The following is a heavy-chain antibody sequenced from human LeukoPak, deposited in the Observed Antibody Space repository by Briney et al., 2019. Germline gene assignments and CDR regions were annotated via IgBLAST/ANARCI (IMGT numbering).Heavy chain of an antibody. D-gene: IGHD2-15*01. J-gene: IGHJ5*02. V-gene: IGHV1-3*01. CDR1: GYTFTSYA. CDR2: INAGNGNT. Sequence: ASVTVSCKASGYTFTSYAMHWVRQAPGQRLEWMGWINAGNGNTKYSQKFQGRVTITRDTSASTAYMELSSLRSEDTAVYYCARDLGYCTGGTCYPNWFDPWGQGTLVTVSS. CDR3: ARDLGYCTGGTCYPNWFDP.